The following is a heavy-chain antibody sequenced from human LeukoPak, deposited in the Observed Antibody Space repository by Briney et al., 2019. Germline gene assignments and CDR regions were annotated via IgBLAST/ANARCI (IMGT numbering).Heavy chain of an antibody. Sequence: WASVKVSCKASGYTFTSYGISWVRQAPGQGLEWMGWISAYNGNTNYAQKLQGRVTMTTDISTSTAYMELRSLRSDDTAVYYCARWDYGGNSGDYWGQGTLVTVSS. J-gene: IGHJ4*02. CDR2: ISAYNGNT. V-gene: IGHV1-18*01. D-gene: IGHD4-23*01. CDR1: GYTFTSYG. CDR3: ARWDYGGNSGDY.